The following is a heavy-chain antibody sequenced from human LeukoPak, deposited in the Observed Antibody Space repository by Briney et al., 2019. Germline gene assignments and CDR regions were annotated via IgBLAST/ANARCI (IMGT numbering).Heavy chain of an antibody. V-gene: IGHV4-34*01. CDR3: ASGGRSDY. Sequence: PSETLSLTCAVYGVSFSGYYWSWLRQPPGKGLKGMGEINHSGSTNYNPSRKSRVTISVDTSKNQFSLKLSSVTAADTAVYYCASGGRSDYWGQGNLGTVSS. D-gene: IGHD1-26*01. CDR1: GVSFSGYY. J-gene: IGHJ4*02. CDR2: INHSGST.